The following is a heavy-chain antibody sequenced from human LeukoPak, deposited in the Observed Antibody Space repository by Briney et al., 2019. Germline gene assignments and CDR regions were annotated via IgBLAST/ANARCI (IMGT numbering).Heavy chain of an antibody. J-gene: IGHJ5*02. Sequence: SETLSLTCTVSGGSISFYYWSWIRQPPGKGPEWIGCIYYSGSTNYNPSLKSRVTISLDTSKNQFSLKLSSVTAADTAVYYCARGENWFDPWGQGTLVTVSS. CDR3: ARGENWFDP. CDR2: IYYSGST. CDR1: GGSISFYY. V-gene: IGHV4-59*01. D-gene: IGHD1-26*01.